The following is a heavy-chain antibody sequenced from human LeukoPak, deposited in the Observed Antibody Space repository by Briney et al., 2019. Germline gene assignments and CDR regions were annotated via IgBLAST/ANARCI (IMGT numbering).Heavy chain of an antibody. CDR2: ISSSSSTI. Sequence: GGSLRLSCAASGFTFSSYSMNWVRQAPGKGLEWVSYISSSSSTIYYADSVKGRFTISRDNAKNSLYLQMNSLRAEDTAVYYCARDNTPDIVGEKGDAFDIWGQGTMVTVSS. CDR1: GFTFSSYS. D-gene: IGHD2-15*01. CDR3: ARDNTPDIVGEKGDAFDI. J-gene: IGHJ3*02. V-gene: IGHV3-48*01.